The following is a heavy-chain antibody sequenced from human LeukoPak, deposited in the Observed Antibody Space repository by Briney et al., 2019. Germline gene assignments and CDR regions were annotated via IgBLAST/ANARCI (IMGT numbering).Heavy chain of an antibody. Sequence: GGSLRLSCAASGFTFSSYGMHWVRQAPGKGLEGVAVIWYDGSNKFYADSVKGRFTISRDNSKNSLFLQMSSLRAEDTAVYYCARVGTVSRVGYYYYGMDVWGQGTTVTVSS. CDR2: IWYDGSNK. D-gene: IGHD4-17*01. CDR3: ARVGTVSRVGYYYYGMDV. CDR1: GFTFSSYG. V-gene: IGHV3-33*01. J-gene: IGHJ6*02.